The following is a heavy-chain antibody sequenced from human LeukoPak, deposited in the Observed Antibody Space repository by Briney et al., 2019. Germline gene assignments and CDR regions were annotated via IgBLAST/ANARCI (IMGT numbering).Heavy chain of an antibody. CDR1: GFTFSSRDW. Sequence: GGSLRLSCVASGFTFSSRDWMTWVRQAPGKGLEWVSGINWNGGSTGYADSVKGRFTISRDNAKNSLYLQMNSLRAEDTALYYCARGHCSGGSCYFDYYYYYYMDVWGKGTTVTVSS. CDR2: INWNGGST. D-gene: IGHD2-15*01. J-gene: IGHJ6*03. V-gene: IGHV3-20*04. CDR3: ARGHCSGGSCYFDYYYYYYMDV.